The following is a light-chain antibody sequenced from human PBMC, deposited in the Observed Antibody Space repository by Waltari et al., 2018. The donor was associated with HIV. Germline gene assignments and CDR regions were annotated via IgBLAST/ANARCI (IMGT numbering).Light chain of an antibody. J-gene: IGKJ2*01. Sequence: DIQMTQSPSSLSAFVGDRVTITCRASQSISFYLNWYQQKPGKAPKLLIFAASNLQSGVPSRFSGSGSGTEFTLTISNLQPEDIATYFCQQSDSTPHTFGQGTKLEIK. CDR3: QQSDSTPHT. V-gene: IGKV1-39*01. CDR1: QSISFY. CDR2: AAS.